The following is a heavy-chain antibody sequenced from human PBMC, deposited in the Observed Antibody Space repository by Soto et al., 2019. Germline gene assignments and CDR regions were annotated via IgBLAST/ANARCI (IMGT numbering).Heavy chain of an antibody. D-gene: IGHD5-12*01. Sequence: XGSLILSCAASGFTFSDYYMSWIRQAPGKGLDWVSYISSSSSYTNYADSVKGRFTISRDNAKNSLYLQMNSLRAEDTAVYYCARTIVATIDYFDYWGQGTLVTVSS. CDR1: GFTFSDYY. CDR2: ISSSSSYT. J-gene: IGHJ4*02. CDR3: ARTIVATIDYFDY. V-gene: IGHV3-11*06.